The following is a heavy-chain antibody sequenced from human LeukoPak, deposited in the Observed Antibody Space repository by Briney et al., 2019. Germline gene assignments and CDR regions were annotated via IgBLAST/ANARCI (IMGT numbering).Heavy chain of an antibody. D-gene: IGHD6-13*01. CDR3: ATDGYSSSWYYFDY. J-gene: IGHJ4*02. V-gene: IGHV1-69*06. CDR2: IIPIFGTA. CDR1: GGTFSSYA. Sequence: GASVKVSCKASGGTFSSYAISWVRQAPGQGLEWMGGIIPIFGTANYAQKFQGRVTMTEDTSTDTAYMELSSLRSEDTAVYYCATDGYSSSWYYFDYWGQGTLVTVSS.